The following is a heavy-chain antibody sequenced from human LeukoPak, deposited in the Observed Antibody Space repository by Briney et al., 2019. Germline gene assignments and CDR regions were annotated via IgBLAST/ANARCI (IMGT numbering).Heavy chain of an antibody. CDR3: ARPYSGYDYGMDV. CDR1: GYTFTGYY. D-gene: IGHD5-12*01. J-gene: IGHJ6*04. V-gene: IGHV1-2*02. Sequence: GASVKVSCKASGYTFTGYYMHWVRQAPGQGLEWMGWINPNSGGTNYAQKFQGRVTMTRDTSISTAYMELSRLRSDDTAVYYCARPYSGYDYGMDVWGKGTTVTVSP. CDR2: INPNSGGT.